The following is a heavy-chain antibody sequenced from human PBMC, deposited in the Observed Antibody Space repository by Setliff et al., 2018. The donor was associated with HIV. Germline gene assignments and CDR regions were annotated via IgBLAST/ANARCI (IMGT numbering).Heavy chain of an antibody. V-gene: IGHV3-7*03. CDR2: IKEDGSEK. J-gene: IGHJ4*02. CDR1: GFTFGNYW. CDR3: ARDLAY. Sequence: GGSLRLSCTASGFTFGNYWMTWVRQAPGKGLEWVANIKEDGSEKYYVDSVEGRFTISRDNAQNSLYLQMSSLKVEDTAVYYCARDLAYWGQGTLVTVSS.